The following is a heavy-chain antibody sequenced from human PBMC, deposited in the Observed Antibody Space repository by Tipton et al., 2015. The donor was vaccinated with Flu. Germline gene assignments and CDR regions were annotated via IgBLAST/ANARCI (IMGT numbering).Heavy chain of an antibody. CDR3: ATPYYDILTGYPHFDY. D-gene: IGHD3-9*01. Sequence: QLVQSGAEVKKPGASVKVSCKASGYTFTGYYMHWVRQAPGRGLEWMGRINPNSGGTNYAQKFQGRVTMTRDTSISTAYMELSRLRSDDTAVYYCATPYYDILTGYPHFDYWGQGTLVTVSS. V-gene: IGHV1-2*06. CDR1: GYTFTGYY. J-gene: IGHJ4*02. CDR2: INPNSGGT.